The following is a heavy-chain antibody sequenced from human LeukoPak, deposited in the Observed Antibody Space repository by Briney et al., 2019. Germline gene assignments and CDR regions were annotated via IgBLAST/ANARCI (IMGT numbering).Heavy chain of an antibody. V-gene: IGHV1-69*01. J-gene: IGHJ5*02. CDR1: GGTFSSYA. CDR3: ASDDYGDYLHWFDP. Sequence: GASVKVSCKASGGTFSSYAISWVRQAPGQGLEWMGGIIPIFGTANYAQKFQGRVTITADESTSTAYMELSSLRSGDTAVYYCASDDYGDYLHWFDPWGQGTLVTVSS. D-gene: IGHD4-17*01. CDR2: IIPIFGTA.